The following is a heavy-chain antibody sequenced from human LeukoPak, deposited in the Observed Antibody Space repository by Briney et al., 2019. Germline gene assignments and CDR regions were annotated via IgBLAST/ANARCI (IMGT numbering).Heavy chain of an antibody. CDR1: GFTFTSSA. CDR2: IVVGSGNT. D-gene: IGHD6-13*01. V-gene: IGHV1-58*01. Sequence: ASVKVSCKASGFTFTSSAVQWVRQARGQRLEWIGWIVVGSGNTNYAQKFQERVTITRDMSTSTAYMELSSLRSEDTAVYYCAASGYIVRGYSSSWFNDYWGQGTLVTVSS. CDR3: AASGYIVRGYSSSWFNDY. J-gene: IGHJ4*02.